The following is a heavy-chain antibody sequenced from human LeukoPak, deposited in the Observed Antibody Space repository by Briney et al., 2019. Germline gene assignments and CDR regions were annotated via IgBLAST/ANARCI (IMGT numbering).Heavy chain of an antibody. CDR3: ARASRDGFNQNFDF. CDR2: LYPGDSDS. Sequence: GESLKISCKAYGYSFFSNYWIAWVRQMPGKGLEWMGILYPGDSDSRYSPSFQGQVTISADRSISTAYLHWSSLKVSDTAMYYCARASRDGFNQNFDFWGQETLVTVSS. D-gene: IGHD5-24*01. CDR1: GYSFFSNYW. J-gene: IGHJ4*02. V-gene: IGHV5-51*01.